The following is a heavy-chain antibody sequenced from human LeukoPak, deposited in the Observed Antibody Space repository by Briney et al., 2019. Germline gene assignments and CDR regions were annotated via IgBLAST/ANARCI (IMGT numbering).Heavy chain of an antibody. CDR3: AKAFSSTWYWYFDL. J-gene: IGHJ2*01. CDR2: ISWNSGSI. Sequence: PGRSLRLSCAASGFTFDDYAMHWVWQAPGKGLEWVSGISWNSGSIDYADSVKGRFIISRDNAKNSLFLQMNSLRPEDTALYYCAKAFSSTWYWYFDLWGRGTLVTVSS. D-gene: IGHD6-13*01. CDR1: GFTFDDYA. V-gene: IGHV3-9*01.